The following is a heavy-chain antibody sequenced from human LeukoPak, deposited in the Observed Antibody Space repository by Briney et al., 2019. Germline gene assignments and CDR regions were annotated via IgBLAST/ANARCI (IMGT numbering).Heavy chain of an antibody. CDR2: ITPSVDTT. V-gene: IGHV1-46*01. D-gene: IGHD3-10*01. CDR3: AADHASITMVRGVINWYFDL. J-gene: IGHJ2*01. Sequence: ASVKVSCKASGYTFTNYLLHWVRQAPGQGLEWVGRITPSVDTTNYAQKFQERVTITRDMSTSTAYMELSSLRSEDTAVYYCAADHASITMVRGVINWYFDLWGRGTLVTVSS. CDR1: GYTFTNYL.